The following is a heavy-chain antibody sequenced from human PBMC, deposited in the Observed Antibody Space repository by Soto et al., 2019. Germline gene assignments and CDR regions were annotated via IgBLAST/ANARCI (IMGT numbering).Heavy chain of an antibody. CDR1: GFSFSSSA. CDR2: IVLGSGQT. D-gene: IGHD1-1*01. V-gene: IGHV1-58*01. CDR3: AADQLYNMG. J-gene: IGHJ1*01. Sequence: QVQVVQSGPEVKKPGTSVKVSCKASGFSFSSSAVQWVRQARGQRLEWIGWIVLGSGQTEYSHQFQERVTITRDMSTSTAYLELNRLRFEDTAVYFCAADQLYNMGWGQGTLVTVSS.